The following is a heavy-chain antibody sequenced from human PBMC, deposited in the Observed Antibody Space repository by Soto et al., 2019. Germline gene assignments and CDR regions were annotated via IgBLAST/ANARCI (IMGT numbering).Heavy chain of an antibody. CDR3: ARESYCSSTSCYFFDY. J-gene: IGHJ4*02. CDR2: ISSSSSSI. D-gene: IGHD2-2*01. Sequence: PGGSLRLSCAASGFTFSSYSMNWVRQAPGKGLEWVSYISSSSSSIYYADSVKGRFTISRDNAENSLHLQMNTLRAEDTAVYYCARESYCSSTSCYFFDYWGQGTLVTVSS. CDR1: GFTFSSYS. V-gene: IGHV3-48*01.